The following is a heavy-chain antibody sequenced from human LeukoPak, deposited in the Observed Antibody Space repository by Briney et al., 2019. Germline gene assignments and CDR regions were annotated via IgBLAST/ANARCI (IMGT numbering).Heavy chain of an antibody. CDR1: GFTFSSYA. D-gene: IGHD6-19*01. V-gene: IGHV3-30-3*01. Sequence: GGSLRLSCAASGFTFSSYAMHWVRQAPGKGLEWVAVISYDGSNKYYADSVKGRFTISRDNSKNTLYLQMTSLRAEDTAVYYCARDGAAVAGFDYWGQGTLVTVSS. J-gene: IGHJ4*02. CDR2: ISYDGSNK. CDR3: ARDGAAVAGFDY.